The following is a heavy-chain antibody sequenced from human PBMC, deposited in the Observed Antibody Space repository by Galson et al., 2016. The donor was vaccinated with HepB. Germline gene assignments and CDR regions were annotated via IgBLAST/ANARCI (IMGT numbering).Heavy chain of an antibody. CDR1: GVTLSSNW. CDR2: LKYDGSQD. D-gene: IGHD3-16*01. CDR3: MIRQLDY. Sequence: SLRLSCAASGVTLSSNWLTWVRQAPGKGLEWVANLKYDGSQDYYVGSVQGRFTISRDNAKNTLYLQMNSLRVEDTAIYYCMIRQLDYWGQGTLVTVSS. J-gene: IGHJ4*02. V-gene: IGHV3-7*01.